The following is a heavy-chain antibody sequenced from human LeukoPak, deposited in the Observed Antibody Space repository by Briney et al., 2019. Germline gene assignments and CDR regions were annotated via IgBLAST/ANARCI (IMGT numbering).Heavy chain of an antibody. D-gene: IGHD2-2*01. J-gene: IGHJ4*02. CDR3: ARGLGGYCSSTSCPFDY. CDR1: RGTFSSYA. V-gene: IGHV1-69*13. Sequence: GASVKVSCKASRGTFSSYAISWVRQAPGQGLEWMGGIIPVFGTANYAQKVQGRVTIPADESTSTAYMELSSLRSEDTAVYYCARGLGGYCSSTSCPFDYWGQGTLVTVSS. CDR2: IIPVFGTA.